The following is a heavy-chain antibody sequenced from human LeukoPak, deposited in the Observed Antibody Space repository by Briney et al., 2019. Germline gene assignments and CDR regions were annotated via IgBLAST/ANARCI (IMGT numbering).Heavy chain of an antibody. CDR3: AKDLVVPAVPPRPGVYYFDY. CDR2: MNPNSGNT. Sequence: ASVKVSCKASGYTFTSYDINWVRQATGQGLEWMGWMNPNSGNTGYAQKFQGRVTMTRNTSISTAYMELSSLRAEDTAVYYCAKDLVVPAVPPRPGVYYFDYWGQGTLVTVSS. V-gene: IGHV1-8*01. CDR1: GYTFTSYD. D-gene: IGHD2-2*01. J-gene: IGHJ4*02.